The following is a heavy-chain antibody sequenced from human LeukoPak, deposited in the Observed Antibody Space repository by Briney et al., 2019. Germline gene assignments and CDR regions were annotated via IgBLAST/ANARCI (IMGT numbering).Heavy chain of an antibody. CDR2: ISGYNGNT. CDR3: ARERRYFDWLQGALDY. D-gene: IGHD3-9*01. CDR1: GYTFTTYS. J-gene: IGHJ4*02. Sequence: ASVKVSCKASGYTFTTYSFTWVRQAPGHGLEWMGWISGYNGNTNYAQKLQGRVTMTTDTSTSTAYMELRSLRSDDTAVYYCARERRYFDWLQGALDYWGQGTLVTVSS. V-gene: IGHV1-18*01.